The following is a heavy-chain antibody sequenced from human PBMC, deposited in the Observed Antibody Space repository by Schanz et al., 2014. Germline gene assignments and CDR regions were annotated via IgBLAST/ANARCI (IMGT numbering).Heavy chain of an antibody. CDR1: GYSIGGYY. Sequence: QEQLVQSGAEVKTPGDSVKVSCKASGYSIGGYYMRWVRQAPGVGPEWMGRINPNTGGTQYAQKFQGRVTMTTAKSISTVYMELSRLRSDDTAVYYCARVRSEDYGGMDVWGQGTTVTVSS. V-gene: IGHV1-2*06. CDR2: INPNTGGT. CDR3: ARVRSEDYGGMDV. J-gene: IGHJ6*02.